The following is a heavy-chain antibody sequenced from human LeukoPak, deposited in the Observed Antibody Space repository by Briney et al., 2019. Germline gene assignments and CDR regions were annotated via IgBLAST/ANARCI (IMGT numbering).Heavy chain of an antibody. V-gene: IGHV4-59*12. Sequence: SETLSLTCTVSGGSMTSYYWNWIRQPPGKGLEWIGFIFYSGSTNYNPSLKSRVTISVDTSKNQFSLKLSSVTAADTAVYYCARNLDFYYMDVWGKGTTVTVSS. CDR2: IFYSGST. D-gene: IGHD3-16*01. CDR1: GGSMTSYY. CDR3: ARNLDFYYMDV. J-gene: IGHJ6*03.